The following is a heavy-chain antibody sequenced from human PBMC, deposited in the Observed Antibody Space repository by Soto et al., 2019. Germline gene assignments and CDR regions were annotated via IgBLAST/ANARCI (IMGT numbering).Heavy chain of an antibody. J-gene: IGHJ6*02. D-gene: IGHD6-6*01. CDR3: ARETSIAARSYYYYGMDV. V-gene: IGHV1-2*02. Sequence: GASVNVSCKDSGYTFTGYYMHWVRQAPGQGLEWIGWINPNSGGTNYAQKFQGRVTMTRDTSISKAYMELSRLRSDDTAVYYCARETSIAARSYYYYGMDVLGQGTTVTVSS. CDR2: INPNSGGT. CDR1: GYTFTGYY.